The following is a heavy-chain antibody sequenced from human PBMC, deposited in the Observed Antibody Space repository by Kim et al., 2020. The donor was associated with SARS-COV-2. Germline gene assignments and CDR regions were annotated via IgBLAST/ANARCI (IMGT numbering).Heavy chain of an antibody. V-gene: IGHV3-73*01. CDR2: IRSKANSYAT. CDR1: GFTFSGSA. J-gene: IGHJ4*02. CDR3: TRLCVWEVCPGPGR. D-gene: IGHD3-16*01. Sequence: GGSLRLSCAASGFTFSGSAMHWVRQASGKGLEWVGRIRSKANSYATAYAASVKGRFTISRDDSKNTAYLQMNSLKTEDTAVYYCTRLCVWEVCPGPGRWGQGTLVTVSS.